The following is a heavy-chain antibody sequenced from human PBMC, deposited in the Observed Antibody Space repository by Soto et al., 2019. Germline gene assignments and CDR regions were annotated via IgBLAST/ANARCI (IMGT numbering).Heavy chain of an antibody. CDR2: INPNSGGT. J-gene: IGHJ4*02. D-gene: IGHD6-25*01. V-gene: IGHV1-2*04. Sequence: ASVKVSCKASGYTFTGYYMHWVRQAPGQGLEWMGWINPNSGGTNYAQKFQGWVTMTRDTSISTAYLELSSLRSDDSAVYFCARRKERSGPYYLDLWGQGTQVTVSS. CDR1: GYTFTGYY. CDR3: ARRKERSGPYYLDL.